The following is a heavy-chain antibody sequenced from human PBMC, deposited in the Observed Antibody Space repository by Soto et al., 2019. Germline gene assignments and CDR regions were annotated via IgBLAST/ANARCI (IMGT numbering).Heavy chain of an antibody. J-gene: IGHJ6*02. D-gene: IGHD1-26*01. CDR2: IYYRGST. Sequence: SETLSLTCTVSGGSISSHYWSWVRQAPGKGLEWIGHIYYRGSTNYNPSLRSRSTISVDTSKDQFSLKLNSVTTADAAVYYCARDGREASGMDVWGQGTKVTVS. V-gene: IGHV4-59*11. CDR1: GGSISSHY. CDR3: ARDGREASGMDV.